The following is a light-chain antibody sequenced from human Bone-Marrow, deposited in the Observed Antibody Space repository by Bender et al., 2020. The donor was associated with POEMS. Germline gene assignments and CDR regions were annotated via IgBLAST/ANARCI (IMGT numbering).Light chain of an antibody. CDR1: SSDVGSYNL. Sequence: QSALTQPASVSGSPGQSITISCTGTSSDVGSYNLVSWYQQHPGNAPKLIIYNSDQRPSGVPDRFSGSMSGTSASLAISGLHSEDEADYYCVAWDDTLNGWVFGGGTKLTVL. CDR2: NSD. J-gene: IGLJ2*01. V-gene: IGLV2-14*02. CDR3: VAWDDTLNGWV.